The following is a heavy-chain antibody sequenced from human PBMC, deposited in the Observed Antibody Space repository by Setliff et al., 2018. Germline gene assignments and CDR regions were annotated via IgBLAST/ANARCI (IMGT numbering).Heavy chain of an antibody. J-gene: IGHJ3*02. CDR1: GDSISSRRNY. V-gene: IGHV4-61*09. D-gene: IGHD4-17*01. CDR2: TYTSWST. CDR3: ARDGGDGYGVDAYAGGGFDI. Sequence: PSETLSLTCTVSGDSISSRRNYWGWFRQPAGKELEWIGQTYTSWSTNYNPSLKSRVTISLDTSKNQFSLKLTSVTAADTAVYYCARDGGDGYGVDAYAGGGFDIWGQGTMVTVSS.